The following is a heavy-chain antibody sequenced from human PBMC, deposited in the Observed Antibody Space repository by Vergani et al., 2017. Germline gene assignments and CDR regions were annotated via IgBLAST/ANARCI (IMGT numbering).Heavy chain of an antibody. Sequence: EVQLVESGGGLVQPGGSLRLSCAASGFTFSSYWMSWVRQAPGKGLEWVANIKQDVSEKYYVDSVKGRFTISRDNAKNSLYLQMNSLSAEDTAVYYCARESKAQRGIPAAIIDYWGQGTLVTVSS. CDR1: GFTFSSYW. J-gene: IGHJ4*02. CDR3: ARESKAQRGIPAAIIDY. D-gene: IGHD2-2*02. CDR2: IKQDVSEK. V-gene: IGHV3-7*03.